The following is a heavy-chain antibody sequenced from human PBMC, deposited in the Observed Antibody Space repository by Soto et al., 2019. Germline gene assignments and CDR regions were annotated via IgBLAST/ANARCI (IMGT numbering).Heavy chain of an antibody. J-gene: IGHJ5*02. V-gene: IGHV4-31*03. CDR1: GGSISSGGYY. CDR3: ARDRGTVTNEDWFDP. Sequence: QVQLQESGPGLVKPSQTLSLTCTVSGGSISSGGYYWSWIRQHPGKGLEWIGYIYYSGSTYYNPSLKSRVTRSVNTSKNPFSLKLSSVTAADTAVYSCARDRGTVTNEDWFDPWGQGTLVTVSS. CDR2: IYYSGST. D-gene: IGHD4-17*01.